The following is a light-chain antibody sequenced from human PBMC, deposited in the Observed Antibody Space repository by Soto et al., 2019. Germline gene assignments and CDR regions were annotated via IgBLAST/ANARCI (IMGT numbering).Light chain of an antibody. CDR1: SSDVGGYKY. V-gene: IGLV2-14*03. Sequence: QSVLTQPASVSGSPGQSITISCTGTSSDVGGYKYVSWYQQHPGKAPKLIIYEVNNRPSGISNRFSGSKSGNTASLTISGLQAEDEADYYCSSYTSIITRILGTGTKVTVL. CDR2: EVN. J-gene: IGLJ1*01. CDR3: SSYTSIITRI.